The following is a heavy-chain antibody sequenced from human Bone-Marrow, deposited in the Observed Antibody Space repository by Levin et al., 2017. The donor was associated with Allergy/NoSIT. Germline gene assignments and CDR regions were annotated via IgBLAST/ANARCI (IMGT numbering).Heavy chain of an antibody. CDR2: ISNSGST. D-gene: IGHD6-13*01. CDR3: ARTPGYFDS. J-gene: IGHJ4*02. CDR1: GGSFSSFY. Sequence: SQTLSLTCTLSGGSFSSFYWSWIRQSPGRGLEWIAYISNSGSTNYNPSLKSRASISIQRSKKQFSLTLTSATPADTAVYFCARTPGYFDSWGQGLQVTVSS. V-gene: IGHV4-59*01.